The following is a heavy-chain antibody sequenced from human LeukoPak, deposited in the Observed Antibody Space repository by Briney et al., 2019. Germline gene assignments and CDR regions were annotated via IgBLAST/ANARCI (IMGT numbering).Heavy chain of an antibody. V-gene: IGHV4-39*07. CDR3: ARGTAMVKTHPFDY. D-gene: IGHD5-18*01. Sequence: PSETLSLTCTVSGGSISSSSYYWGWIRQPPGKGLEWIGNIYYSGSTYYNPSLKSRVTISVDTSKNQFSLKLSSVTAADTAVYYCARGTAMVKTHPFDYWGQGTLVTVSS. J-gene: IGHJ4*02. CDR1: GGSISSSSYY. CDR2: IYYSGST.